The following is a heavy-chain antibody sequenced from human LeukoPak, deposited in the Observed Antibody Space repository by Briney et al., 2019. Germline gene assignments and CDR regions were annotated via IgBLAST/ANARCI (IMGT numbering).Heavy chain of an antibody. CDR1: GFSFSVFW. Sequence: GGSLRLSCAASGFSFSVFWMHWVRQAPGKGPVWVSRINSDGSSTSYADSVKGRFTISRDNAKNTLYLQMNSLRAEDTAVYYCARPYYDSSGYYYDYFDYWGQGTLVTVSS. V-gene: IGHV3-74*01. CDR3: ARPYYDSSGYYYDYFDY. D-gene: IGHD3-22*01. CDR2: INSDGSST. J-gene: IGHJ4*02.